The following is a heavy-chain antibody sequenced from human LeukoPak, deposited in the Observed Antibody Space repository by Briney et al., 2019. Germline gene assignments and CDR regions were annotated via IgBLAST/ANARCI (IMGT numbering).Heavy chain of an antibody. D-gene: IGHD6-13*01. CDR3: ARGGSSLEYFDY. J-gene: IGHJ4*02. Sequence: ASVKVSCKASGYTFTSYYMHWVRQTPGHGPEWMGWFDPNSGGTNYAQKFQGRVTMPRDTSISTAYMELSRLRSDDTAVYYCARGGSSLEYFDYWGQGTLVTVSS. CDR1: GYTFTSYY. V-gene: IGHV1-2*02. CDR2: FDPNSGGT.